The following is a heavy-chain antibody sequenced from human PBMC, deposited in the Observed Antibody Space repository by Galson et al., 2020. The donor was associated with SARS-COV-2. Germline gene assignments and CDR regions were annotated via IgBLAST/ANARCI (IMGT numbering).Heavy chain of an antibody. V-gene: IGHV1-46*01. CDR1: GYSFTVYY. CDR2: INTGDGAT. J-gene: IGHJ3*01. Sequence: ASVKVSCKASGYSFTVYYMHWVRQAPGQGLVWMGIINTGDGATTYAQRFQDRVTMARDTSTSTVYMELSSLTSEDTAIYYCAREGQENDAYDLWGQGTMVTVSS. CDR3: AREGQENDAYDL.